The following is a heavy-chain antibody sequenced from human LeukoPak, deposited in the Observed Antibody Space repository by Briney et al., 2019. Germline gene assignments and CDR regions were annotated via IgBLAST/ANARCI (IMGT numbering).Heavy chain of an antibody. V-gene: IGHV4-34*01. D-gene: IGHD2-2*01. CDR3: ARGPKIVVVPATYKRRKYYFDY. Sequence: SETLSLTCAVYGGSFSGYYWSWIRQPPGKGLEWIGEINHSGSTNYNPSLKSRVTISVDTSKNQFSLKLSSVTAADTAVYYCARGPKIVVVPATYKRRKYYFDYWGQGTLVTVSS. CDR2: INHSGST. J-gene: IGHJ4*02. CDR1: GGSFSGYY.